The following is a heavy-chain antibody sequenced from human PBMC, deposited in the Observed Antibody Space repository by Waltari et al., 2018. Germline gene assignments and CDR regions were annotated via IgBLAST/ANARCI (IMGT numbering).Heavy chain of an antibody. V-gene: IGHV1-3*01. J-gene: IGHJ4*02. CDR3: ARDAMGIFGVVIPFDY. D-gene: IGHD3-3*01. Sequence: QVQLVQSGAEVKKPGASVKVSCKASGYTFTSYAMHWVRQAPGQRLEWMGWINAGNGNTKYSQKFQGRVTITRDTSISTAYMELSRLRSDDTAVYYCARDAMGIFGVVIPFDYWGQGTLVTVSS. CDR2: INAGNGNT. CDR1: GYTFTSYA.